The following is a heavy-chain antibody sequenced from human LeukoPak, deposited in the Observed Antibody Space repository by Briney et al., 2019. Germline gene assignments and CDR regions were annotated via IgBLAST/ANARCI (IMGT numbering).Heavy chain of an antibody. D-gene: IGHD6-19*01. Sequence: SETLSLTCTVSGGSISSYYWSWIRQPPGKGLEWIGYIYYSGSTNYNPSLKSRVTISVDTSKNQFSLKLSSVTAADTAVYYCARDTIMGIAVAGTTYYYYYGMDVWGQGTTVTVSS. CDR3: ARDTIMGIAVAGTTYYYYYGMDV. CDR1: GGSISSYY. J-gene: IGHJ6*02. CDR2: IYYSGST. V-gene: IGHV4-59*01.